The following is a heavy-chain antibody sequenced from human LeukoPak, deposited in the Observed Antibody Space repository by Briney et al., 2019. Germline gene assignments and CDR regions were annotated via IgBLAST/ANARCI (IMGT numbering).Heavy chain of an antibody. D-gene: IGHD2/OR15-2a*01. CDR1: GDSISKYY. CDR3: ARELKVGNTGYYLDY. V-gene: IGHV4-59*01. CDR2: IYYSGNT. J-gene: IGHJ4*02. Sequence: SETLCLTCTVSGDSISKYYWSWIRQPPGKGLEWIGYIYYSGNTNYNPSLTSRVTMSLDTSKNKYSLKLTSVTAADTVLYYCARELKVGNTGYYLDYWGQGTLVTVSP.